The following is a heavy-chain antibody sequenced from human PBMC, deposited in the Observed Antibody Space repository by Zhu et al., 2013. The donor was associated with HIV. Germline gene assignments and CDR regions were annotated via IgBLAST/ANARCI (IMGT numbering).Heavy chain of an antibody. CDR3: AADIGDYGDYGFYGMDV. V-gene: IGHV1-69*01. CDR2: IIPIFGTA. Sequence: QVQLVQSGAEVKKPGSSVKVSCKASGGTFTSYAISWVRQAPGQGLEWMGGIIPIFGTANYAQKFQGRVTITADESTSTAYMELSGLRSEDTAVYYCAADIGDYGDYGFYGMDVWGQGTTVTV. D-gene: IGHD4-17*01. CDR1: GGTFTSYA. J-gene: IGHJ6*02.